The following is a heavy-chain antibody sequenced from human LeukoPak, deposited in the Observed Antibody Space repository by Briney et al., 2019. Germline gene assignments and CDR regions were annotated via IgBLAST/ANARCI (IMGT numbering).Heavy chain of an antibody. D-gene: IGHD3-16*01. V-gene: IGHV3-23*01. J-gene: IGHJ4*02. Sequence: GGSLRLSCAATGFTFSSYAMSWVRQAPGKGLEWVSGICGSGDNFADSVKGRFTVSRDNSNNTLYLQMNSLRVEDTAVYYCAKLREPRGKSYGPYIPSDYWGQGSLVTVSS. CDR3: AKLREPRGKSYGPYIPSDY. CDR2: ICGSGD. CDR1: GFTFSSYA.